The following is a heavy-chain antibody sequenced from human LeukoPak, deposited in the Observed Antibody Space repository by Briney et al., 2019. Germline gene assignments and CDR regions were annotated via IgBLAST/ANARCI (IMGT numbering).Heavy chain of an antibody. V-gene: IGHV7-4-1*02. J-gene: IGHJ4*02. CDR2: IDTKTGNP. CDR1: GYTFISCA. Sequence: ASVKVSCKASGYTFISCAINWVRQAPGQGLEYMGWIDTKTGNPTYAQSFTGRFVFSLDTSVSTAYLQISSLKAEDTAVYYCAIHPSDSSGYFSYWGQGALVTVSS. CDR3: AIHPSDSSGYFSY. D-gene: IGHD3-22*01.